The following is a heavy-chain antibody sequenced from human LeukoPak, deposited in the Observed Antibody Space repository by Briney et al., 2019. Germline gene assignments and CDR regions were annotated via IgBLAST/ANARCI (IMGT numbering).Heavy chain of an antibody. J-gene: IGHJ4*02. D-gene: IGHD1-1*01. Sequence: GGSLRLSCAASGFTFSSYAMHWVRQAPGKGLEWVAVISYDGSNKYYADSVKGRFTISRDNSKNTLYLQMNSLRAEDTAVYHCARGTTGTTKFDYWGQGTLVTVSS. CDR2: ISYDGSNK. V-gene: IGHV3-30-3*01. CDR3: ARGTTGTTKFDY. CDR1: GFTFSSYA.